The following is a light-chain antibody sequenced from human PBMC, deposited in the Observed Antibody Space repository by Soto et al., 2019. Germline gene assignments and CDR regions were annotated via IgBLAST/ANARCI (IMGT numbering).Light chain of an antibody. Sequence: DIQMTQSPSSLSASVGDRVAITCRAGQGITDYLNWYQQKAGKAPKLLISSASRLQSGVTSRFSGYRSGTDFTLTINSLQPEDFATYYCQQTYSAPPTFGQGTKLE. CDR2: SAS. CDR1: QGITDY. CDR3: QQTYSAPPT. V-gene: IGKV1-39*01. J-gene: IGKJ2*01.